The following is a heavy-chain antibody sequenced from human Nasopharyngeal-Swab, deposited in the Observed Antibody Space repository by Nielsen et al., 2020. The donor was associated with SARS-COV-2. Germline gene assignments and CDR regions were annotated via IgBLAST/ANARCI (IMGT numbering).Heavy chain of an antibody. CDR1: GGSFSDFY. CDR3: EVFDIVVVVPGNQYYCSGMDV. D-gene: IGHD2-15*01. Sequence: GSLRLSCSVYGGSFSDFYWSWIRQSPGKGLEWIGEINHRGNTNSNPSLKSRVTMSVDTSKNHFSLTLTSVTAADTAVYFCEVFDIVVVVPGNQYYCSGMDVWGQGTTVTVSS. V-gene: IGHV4-34*01. CDR2: INHRGNT. J-gene: IGHJ6*02.